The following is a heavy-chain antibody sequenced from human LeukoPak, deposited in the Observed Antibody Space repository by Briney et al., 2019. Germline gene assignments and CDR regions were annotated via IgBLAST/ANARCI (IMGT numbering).Heavy chain of an antibody. CDR3: AKDFRARGYFDWLFQH. CDR2: ISYDGSNK. J-gene: IGHJ1*01. CDR1: GFTFSSCG. D-gene: IGHD3-9*01. V-gene: IGHV3-30*18. Sequence: PGRSLGLSCAASGFTFSSCGMHWVRQAPGKGLEWVAVISYDGSNKYYADSVKGRFTISRDNSMNTLYLQMNSLRAEDTAVYYCAKDFRARGYFDWLFQHWGQGTLVTVSS.